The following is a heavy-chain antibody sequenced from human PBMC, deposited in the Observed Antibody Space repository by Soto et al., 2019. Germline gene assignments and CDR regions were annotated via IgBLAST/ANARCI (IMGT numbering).Heavy chain of an antibody. CDR1: GASISSGNYF. V-gene: IGHV4-31*03. CDR2: IYNSRYS. J-gene: IGHJ4*02. Sequence: SSETLSLTCTVSGASISSGNYFWSWIRQHPGKGLEWIGYIYNSRYSYYNPSLKSRVIISVDTSKNQFSLKLSSVTAADTAVYYCASQPNYYGSGSYIDYWGQGTLVTVSS. CDR3: ASQPNYYGSGSYIDY. D-gene: IGHD3-10*01.